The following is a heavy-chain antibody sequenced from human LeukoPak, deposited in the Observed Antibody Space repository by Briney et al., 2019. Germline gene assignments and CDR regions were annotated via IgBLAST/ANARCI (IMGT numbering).Heavy chain of an antibody. CDR2: INHSGST. Sequence: SETLSLTCAVYGGSFSGYYWSWIRQPPGKGLEWIGEINHSGSTNYNPSLKSRVTISVDTSKNQFSLKLSSVTAADTAVYYCARADSESRSDYYYGMDVWGQGTTVTVSS. J-gene: IGHJ6*02. CDR3: ARADSESRSDYYYGMDV. CDR1: GGSFSGYY. D-gene: IGHD6-6*01. V-gene: IGHV4-34*01.